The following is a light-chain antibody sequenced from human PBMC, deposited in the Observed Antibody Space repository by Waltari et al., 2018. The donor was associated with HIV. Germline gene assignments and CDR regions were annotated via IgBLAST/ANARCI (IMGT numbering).Light chain of an antibody. J-gene: IGLJ2*01. CDR1: RLGDKY. CDR2: QDI. Sequence: SYELTQPPSVSVSPGQTASITCSGDRLGDKYACWYQQKTGQSPVLVIYQDIKRPSGIPERFSGSNSGNTATLTVSGTLPMDEADYYCQAWDRSNVVFGGGTKLTVL. V-gene: IGLV3-1*01. CDR3: QAWDRSNVV.